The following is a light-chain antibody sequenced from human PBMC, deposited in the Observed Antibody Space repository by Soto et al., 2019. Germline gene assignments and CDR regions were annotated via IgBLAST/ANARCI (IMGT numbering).Light chain of an antibody. CDR1: QSVSSNH. Sequence: PGERATLSCTASQSVSSNHLAWYQQKPGQAPRLLIYGASSRDTGIPDMFSGSGSVTEFTRTISRLEPEDVAVDYCQQYGSSPVTFGQGTRLEIK. CDR3: QQYGSSPVT. V-gene: IGKV3-20*01. J-gene: IGKJ5*01. CDR2: GAS.